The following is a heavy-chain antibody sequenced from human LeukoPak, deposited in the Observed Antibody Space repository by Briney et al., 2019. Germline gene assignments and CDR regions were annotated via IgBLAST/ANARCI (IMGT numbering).Heavy chain of an antibody. CDR1: GGSIRSGRYY. J-gene: IGHJ6*03. Sequence: SETLSLTCTVSGGSIRSGRYYGSWIRQPAGKGLGWIGHIYTRGTTNYHPSVKSRVTVSLDTSKNQISLKLSSVTAADTAIYYCARVYTVMGATTVDHYHYYMDVWGKGTTVTVSS. CDR2: IYTRGTT. V-gene: IGHV4-61*09. D-gene: IGHD5-18*01. CDR3: ARVYTVMGATTVDHYHYYMDV.